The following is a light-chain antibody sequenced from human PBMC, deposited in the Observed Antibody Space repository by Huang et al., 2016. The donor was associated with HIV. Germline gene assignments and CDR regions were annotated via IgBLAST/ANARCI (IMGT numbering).Light chain of an antibody. CDR1: QSISKY. J-gene: IGKJ5*01. CDR3: QQRSNWA. Sequence: EIVLTQSPATLSLSPGERATLSCRASQSISKYLAWYQQKPGQAPRLLIYDASNRATCIPARFSGSGSGTDFTLTISSLEPEDFAVYYCQQRSNWAFGQGTRLEIK. CDR2: DAS. V-gene: IGKV3-11*01.